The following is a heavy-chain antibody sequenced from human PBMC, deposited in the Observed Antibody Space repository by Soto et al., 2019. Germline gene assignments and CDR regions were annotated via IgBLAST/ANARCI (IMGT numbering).Heavy chain of an antibody. CDR2: IYSGGST. CDR3: ARPYGGYGGYGPSGRYYYYGMDV. D-gene: IGHD5-12*01. J-gene: IGHJ6*02. CDR1: GFTVSSNY. V-gene: IGHV3-66*04. Sequence: GGSLRLSCAASGFTVSSNYMSWVRQAPGKGLEWVSVIYSGGSTNYADPVKGRFTISRDNSKNTLYLQMNSLRAEDTAVYYCARPYGGYGGYGPSGRYYYYGMDVWGQGTTVTVSS.